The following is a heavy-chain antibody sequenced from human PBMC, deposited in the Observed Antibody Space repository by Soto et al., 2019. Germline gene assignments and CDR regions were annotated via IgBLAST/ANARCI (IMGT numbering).Heavy chain of an antibody. CDR1: GGPFSGVY. D-gene: IGHD2-21*01. Sequence: SETLSLTCAVSGGPFSGVYWSWIRQPPGKGLERIGGVNHRGSANYNPSLESRVTMSVDTSKNQFSLKLTSVTAADSAVCYCARDAFCGSGTCRVGHWFDPWGQGTLVTVSS. J-gene: IGHJ5*02. CDR3: ARDAFCGSGTCRVGHWFDP. CDR2: VNHRGSA. V-gene: IGHV4-34*01.